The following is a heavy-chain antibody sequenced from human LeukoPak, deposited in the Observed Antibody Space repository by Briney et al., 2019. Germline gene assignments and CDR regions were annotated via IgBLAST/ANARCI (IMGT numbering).Heavy chain of an antibody. CDR3: ARTMALVPAGYDP. CDR2: IIPILGIA. J-gene: IGHJ5*02. CDR1: AYTFTSYD. V-gene: IGHV1-69*04. Sequence: GASVKVSCKASAYTFTSYDINWVRQATGQGLEWMGRIIPILGIANYAQKFQGRVTITTDESTSTAYMELSSLRSEDTAVYYCARTMALVPAGYDPWGQGTLVTVSS. D-gene: IGHD2-2*01.